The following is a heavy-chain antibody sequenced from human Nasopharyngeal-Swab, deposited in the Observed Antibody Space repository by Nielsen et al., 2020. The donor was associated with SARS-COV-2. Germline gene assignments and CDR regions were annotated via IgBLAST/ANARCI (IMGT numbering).Heavy chain of an antibody. Sequence: ASVKVSCKASGYTFTGYYMHWVRQAPGQGLEWMGRINPNSGGTNYAQKFQGRVTMTRDTSVSTAYMELSRLSSDDTAVYYCARDGLLTIFGVVPLYYYYYMDVWGKGTTVTVSS. J-gene: IGHJ6*03. CDR2: INPNSGGT. V-gene: IGHV1-2*06. CDR3: ARDGLLTIFGVVPLYYYYYMDV. D-gene: IGHD3-3*01. CDR1: GYTFTGYY.